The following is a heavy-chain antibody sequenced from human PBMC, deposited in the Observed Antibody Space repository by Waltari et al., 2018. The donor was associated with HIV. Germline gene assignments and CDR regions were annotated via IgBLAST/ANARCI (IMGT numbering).Heavy chain of an antibody. CDR2: ISNYKANT. J-gene: IGHJ4*02. Sequence: QVHLVQSGAEMKKPGASVKVSCKASGYTFISYGSSWVRYAPGHGLEWMGWISNYKANTNYARSLQGRVTMTTDTSTTTAYMELRSLTSDDTAVYYCARDGLRYSGTFYSDYWGQGTLVTVSS. D-gene: IGHD1-26*01. CDR3: ARDGLRYSGTFYSDY. CDR1: GYTFISYG. V-gene: IGHV1-18*01.